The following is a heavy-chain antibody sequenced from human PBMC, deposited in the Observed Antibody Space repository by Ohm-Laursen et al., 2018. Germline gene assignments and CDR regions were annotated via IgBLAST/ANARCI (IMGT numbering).Heavy chain of an antibody. Sequence: GTLSLTCSVSGGSISRSSYNWGWIRLPPGNGLEWIGSMYFSGNTYYNPSLKSRLTISVDTSKNQFSLKLTSVTAADTAVYYCARRGDGYNYWYFDLWGRGTLVTVSS. CDR1: GGSISRSSYN. CDR2: MYFSGNT. D-gene: IGHD5-24*01. CDR3: ARRGDGYNYWYFDL. J-gene: IGHJ2*01. V-gene: IGHV4-39*07.